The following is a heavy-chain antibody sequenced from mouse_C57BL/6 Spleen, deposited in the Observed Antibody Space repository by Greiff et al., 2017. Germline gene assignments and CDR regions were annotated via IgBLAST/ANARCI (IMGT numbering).Heavy chain of an antibody. Sequence: QVQLQQSGAELVKPGASVKISCKASGYAFSSYWMNWVKQRPGKGLEWIGQIYPGDGDTNYNGKFKGKATLTADKSSSTAYMQLSSLTSEDSAVYFCAREDYYSNYFWYFDVWGTGTTVTVSS. CDR1: GYAFSSYW. CDR3: AREDYYSNYFWYFDV. CDR2: IYPGDGDT. J-gene: IGHJ1*03. V-gene: IGHV1-80*01. D-gene: IGHD2-5*01.